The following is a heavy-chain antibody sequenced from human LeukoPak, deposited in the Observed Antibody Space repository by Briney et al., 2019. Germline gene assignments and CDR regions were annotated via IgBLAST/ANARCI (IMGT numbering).Heavy chain of an antibody. CDR2: ISGDGGSI. D-gene: IGHD3-10*01. J-gene: IGHJ4*02. CDR3: AKDAELNYFDY. CDR1: GFTFDDYA. V-gene: IGHV3-43*02. Sequence: GGSLRLSCAASGFTFDDYAMHWVRQAPGKSLEWVSLISGDGGSIYYADSVKGRFTTSRDNSKTSLYLQMNSLRTEDTALYYCAKDAELNYFDYWGQGTLVTVSS.